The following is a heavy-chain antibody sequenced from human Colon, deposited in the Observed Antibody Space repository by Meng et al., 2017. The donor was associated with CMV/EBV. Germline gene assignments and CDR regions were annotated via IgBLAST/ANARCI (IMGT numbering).Heavy chain of an antibody. D-gene: IGHD2-21*02. CDR1: GFTFSNYA. CDR3: ARGGGLFCKAADCYYPLDL. V-gene: IGHV3-30*04. Sequence: GSLRLSCAASGFTFSNYAMHWVRQAPGKGLEWVAIISNDGGSQNYADSVKGRFTISRDESKDTLVLQMNSLRGDDTAVYFCARGGGLFCKAADCYYPLDLWGQGTLVTVSS. J-gene: IGHJ5*02. CDR2: ISNDGGSQ.